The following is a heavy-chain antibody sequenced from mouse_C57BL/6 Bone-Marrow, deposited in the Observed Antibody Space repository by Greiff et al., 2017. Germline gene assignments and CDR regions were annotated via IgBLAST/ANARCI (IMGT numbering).Heavy chain of an antibody. J-gene: IGHJ4*01. CDR2: IWGIGSS. CDR1: GFSLTSYG. D-gene: IGHD3-2*02. Sequence: VQLVESGPGLVAPSQSLSITCTVSGFSLTSYGVDWVRQSPGKGLEWLGVIWGIGSSNYNSAPKSKLSISKDNSKSQVFLKMNRLQTDDTAMYYCASGRLRKDYWGQGTSVTVSS. CDR3: ASGRLRKDY. V-gene: IGHV2-6*01.